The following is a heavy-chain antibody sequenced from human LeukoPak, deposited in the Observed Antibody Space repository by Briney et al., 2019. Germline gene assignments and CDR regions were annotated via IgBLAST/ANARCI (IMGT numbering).Heavy chain of an antibody. CDR3: ASLDCGDYAFDY. V-gene: IGHV1-18*01. CDR2: ISAYNGNT. J-gene: IGHJ4*02. D-gene: IGHD4-17*01. Sequence: ASVKVSCKASGYTFTSYGISWVRQAPGQGLEWMGWISAYNGNTNYAQKLQGRVTMTTDTSTSTAYMELRSLRSDDTAVYYCASLDCGDYAFDYWGQGTLVTVSS. CDR1: GYTFTSYG.